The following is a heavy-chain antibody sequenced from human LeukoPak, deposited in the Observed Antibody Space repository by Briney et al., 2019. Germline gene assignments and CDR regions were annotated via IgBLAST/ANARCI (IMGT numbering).Heavy chain of an antibody. CDR1: GYTFTGYY. CDR3: ARVGDGLNDAFDI. V-gene: IGHV1-2*06. CDR2: INPNSGGT. D-gene: IGHD5-24*01. J-gene: IGHJ3*02. Sequence: ASVKVSCKASGYTFTGYYMNWVRQAPGQGLEGMGRINPNSGGTNYAQKCQGRVTMTRDTSISTAYMELSRLRSDDTAVYYCARVGDGLNDAFDIWGQGTMVTVSS.